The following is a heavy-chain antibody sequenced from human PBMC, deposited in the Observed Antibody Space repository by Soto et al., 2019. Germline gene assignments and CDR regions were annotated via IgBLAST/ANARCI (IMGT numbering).Heavy chain of an antibody. Sequence: EVQLVESGGGLVQPGGSLRLSCAASGFSVSSKYMSWVRQAPGKGLEWVSLIHSDGSKYYDASVKGRCIISRDVSENTLFLQMKSVMGEDTAVYYCTGGDEHCKGVRGYGGPGDVWGNGTTVTVSA. J-gene: IGHJ6*04. CDR2: IHSDGSK. D-gene: IGHD5-12*01. CDR1: GFSVSSKY. CDR3: TGGDEHCKGVRGYGGPGDV. V-gene: IGHV3-66*01.